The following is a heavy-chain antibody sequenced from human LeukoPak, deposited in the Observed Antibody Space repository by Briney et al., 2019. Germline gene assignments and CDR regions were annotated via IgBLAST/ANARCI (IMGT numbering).Heavy chain of an antibody. D-gene: IGHD3-22*01. V-gene: IGHV3-21*01. CDR2: ISSSSSYI. CDR1: GFTFSSYS. Sequence: GGSLRLSCAASGFTFSSYSMNRVRQAPGKGLEWVSSISSSSSYIYYADSVKGRFTISRDNAKNSLYLQMNSLRAEDTAVYYCARDRRGDDSSGYYPEAFDYWGQGTLVTVSS. CDR3: ARDRRGDDSSGYYPEAFDY. J-gene: IGHJ4*02.